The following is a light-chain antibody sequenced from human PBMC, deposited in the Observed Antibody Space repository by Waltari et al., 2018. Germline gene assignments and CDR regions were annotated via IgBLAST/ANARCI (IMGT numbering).Light chain of an antibody. CDR2: EDT. CDR1: SSDVGNYNR. CDR3: SSYTSSSTDVV. Sequence: QSALTQPPSVSGSPGQSVTISCTGTSSDVGNYNRVSWYQQPQGTAPKLMIHEDTNPASGVPDRVSGSKSGNTASLTISGLQAEDEADYYCSSYTSSSTDVVFGGGTKLTVL. V-gene: IGLV2-18*02. J-gene: IGLJ2*01.